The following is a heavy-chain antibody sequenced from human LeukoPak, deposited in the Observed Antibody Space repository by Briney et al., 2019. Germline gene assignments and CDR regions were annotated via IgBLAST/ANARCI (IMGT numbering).Heavy chain of an antibody. D-gene: IGHD2-15*01. CDR3: ARMLGYCSGGSCSEGDY. Sequence: GGSLRLSCAASGFTFSSYAMHWVRQAPGKGLEWVAVISYDGSNKYYADSVKGRFTISRDNSKNTLYLQMNSLRAEDTAVYYCARMLGYCSGGSCSEGDYWGQGTLVTVSS. CDR2: ISYDGSNK. J-gene: IGHJ4*02. CDR1: GFTFSSYA. V-gene: IGHV3-30*04.